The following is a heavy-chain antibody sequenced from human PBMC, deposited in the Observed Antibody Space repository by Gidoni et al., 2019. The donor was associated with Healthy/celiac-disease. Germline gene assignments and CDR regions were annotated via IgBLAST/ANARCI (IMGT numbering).Heavy chain of an antibody. CDR2: INHSGST. CDR3: AREERYSYGYGEFDY. Sequence: QVQLQQWGAGLLKPSETLSLTCAVYGGSFRGYYWSWIRQPPGKGLEWIGEINHSGSTNYNPSLKSRVTISVDTSKNQFSLKLSSVTAADTAVYYCAREERYSYGYGEFDYWGQGTLVTVSS. CDR1: GGSFRGYY. V-gene: IGHV4-34*01. D-gene: IGHD5-18*01. J-gene: IGHJ4*02.